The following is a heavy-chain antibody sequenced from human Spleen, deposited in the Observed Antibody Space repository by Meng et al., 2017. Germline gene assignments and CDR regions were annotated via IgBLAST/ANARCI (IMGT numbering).Heavy chain of an antibody. CDR2: ISSSSIYI. CDR1: GFTFSSYS. D-gene: IGHD1-7*01. Sequence: GGSLRLSCAASGFTFSSYSMNWVRQAPGKGLEWVSSISSSSIYIYYADSVKGRFTISRDNAKNSLYLQMNSLRAEDTAVYYCARGKLELPYGLDVWGQGTTVTVSS. V-gene: IGHV3-21*01. J-gene: IGHJ6*02. CDR3: ARGKLELPYGLDV.